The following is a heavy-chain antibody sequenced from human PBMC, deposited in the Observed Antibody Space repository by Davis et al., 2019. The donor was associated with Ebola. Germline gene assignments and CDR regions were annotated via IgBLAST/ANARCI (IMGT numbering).Heavy chain of an antibody. V-gene: IGHV3-11*03. CDR2: ISSSSSYT. J-gene: IGHJ5*02. CDR3: ARVNALTGYSRFDP. Sequence: GGSLRLSCAASGFSFSDYYMSWIRQAPGKGLEWVSYISSSSSYTNYADSVKGRFTISRDNAESSLYLQMNSLRAEDTALYHCARVNALTGYSRFDPWGQGTQVTVSS. D-gene: IGHD3-9*01. CDR1: GFSFSDYY.